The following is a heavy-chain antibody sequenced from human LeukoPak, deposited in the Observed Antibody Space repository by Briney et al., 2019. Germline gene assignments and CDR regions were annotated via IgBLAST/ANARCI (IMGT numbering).Heavy chain of an antibody. Sequence: SVKVSCKASGGTFSSYAISWVRQAPGQGLEWMGGIIPIFGTANYAQKFQGRVTIAADESTSTAYMELSSLRSDDTAVYYCARDSPITIFGVVIRYYYYYGMDVWGQGTTVTVSS. J-gene: IGHJ6*02. CDR2: IIPIFGTA. D-gene: IGHD3-3*01. CDR3: ARDSPITIFGVVIRYYYYYGMDV. CDR1: GGTFSSYA. V-gene: IGHV1-69*13.